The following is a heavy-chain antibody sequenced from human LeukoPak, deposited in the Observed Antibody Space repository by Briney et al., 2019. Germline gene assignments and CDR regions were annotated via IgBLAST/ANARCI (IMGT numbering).Heavy chain of an antibody. D-gene: IGHD3-22*01. Sequence: GGSLRLSCAASGFTFSSYGMHWVRQAPGKGLEWVAFIRYDGSNKYYADSVKGRFTISRDNSKNTLYLQMNSLRAEDTAVYYCARDGVTMRILDYWGQGTLVTVSS. CDR2: IRYDGSNK. V-gene: IGHV3-30*02. CDR3: ARDGVTMRILDY. J-gene: IGHJ4*02. CDR1: GFTFSSYG.